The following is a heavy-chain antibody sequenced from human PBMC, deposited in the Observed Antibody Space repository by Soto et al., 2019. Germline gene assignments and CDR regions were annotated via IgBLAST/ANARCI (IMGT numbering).Heavy chain of an antibody. CDR1: GFTFSNAW. CDR3: STDSYSTLILVRFNY. D-gene: IGHD3-22*01. V-gene: IGHV3-15*07. J-gene: IGHJ4*01. Sequence: GGSLRLSCAASGFTFSNAWINWVRQAPGKGLEWVGRIKSKTDGGTTDYAEPVKGRFAISRDDSNNMVYLQMNSLKTEDTAVYSCSTDSYSTLILVRFNYSGHGILVTVSS. CDR2: IKSKTDGGTT.